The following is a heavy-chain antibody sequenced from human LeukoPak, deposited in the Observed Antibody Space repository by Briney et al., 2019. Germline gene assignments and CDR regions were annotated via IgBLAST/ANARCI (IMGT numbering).Heavy chain of an antibody. CDR2: MSPKSGNT. CDR1: GHTFTSHD. J-gene: IGHJ4*02. Sequence: GASVKVSCKASGHTFTSHDINWLRQATGLGLEWLGWMSPKSGNTGYAQKFQGRVTMTRDNSISTAYMELSSLRFDDTAVYFCTREKDCADGICYEDWGQGTLVTVSS. CDR3: TREKDCADGICYED. D-gene: IGHD2-8*01. V-gene: IGHV1-8*01.